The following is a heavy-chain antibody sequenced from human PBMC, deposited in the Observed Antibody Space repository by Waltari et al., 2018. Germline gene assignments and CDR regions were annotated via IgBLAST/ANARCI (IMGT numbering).Heavy chain of an antibody. D-gene: IGHD1-26*01. CDR3: ARDQSREGGGYFDY. V-gene: IGHV4-59*01. Sequence: QVQLQESGPGLVKPSETLSLTCTVSGGSLSGYYWSWIRQPPGEGLEWIGYIYYTGSINYNPSLKSRVTISVDTSKNQFSLKLSSVTAADTAVYYCARDQSREGGGYFDYWGQGTLVTVSS. CDR1: GGSLSGYY. J-gene: IGHJ4*02. CDR2: IYYTGSI.